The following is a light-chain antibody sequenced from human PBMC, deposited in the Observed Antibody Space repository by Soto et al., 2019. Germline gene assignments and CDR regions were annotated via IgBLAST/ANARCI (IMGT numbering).Light chain of an antibody. CDR1: SSDVGGYNY. J-gene: IGLJ2*01. CDR3: SSYTSSSSVV. CDR2: DVS. Sequence: QSALTQPASVSGSPGQSITISCTGTSSDVGGYNYVSWYQLHPGKPPKLMIYDVSIRPSGVSNRFSGSKSDNTASLTISGLQAEDETDYYCSSYTSSSSVVFGGGTKLTVL. V-gene: IGLV2-14*03.